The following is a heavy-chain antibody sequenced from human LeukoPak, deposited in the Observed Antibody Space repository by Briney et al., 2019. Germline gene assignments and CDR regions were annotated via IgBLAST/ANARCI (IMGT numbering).Heavy chain of an antibody. CDR2: INHSGST. Sequence: SETLSLTCTVSGGSISSYYWSWIRQPPGKGLEWIGEINHSGSTNYNPSLKSRVTISVDTSKNQFSLKLSSVTAADTAVYYCARGPVRWLQPTPFDYWGQGTLVTVSS. D-gene: IGHD5-24*01. CDR1: GGSISSYY. CDR3: ARGPVRWLQPTPFDY. J-gene: IGHJ4*02. V-gene: IGHV4-34*01.